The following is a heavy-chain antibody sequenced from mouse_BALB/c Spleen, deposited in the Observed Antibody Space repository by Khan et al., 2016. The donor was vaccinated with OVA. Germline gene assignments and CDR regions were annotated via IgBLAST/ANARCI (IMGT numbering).Heavy chain of an antibody. CDR2: IWSDGST. V-gene: IGHV2-6-1*01. CDR1: GFSLTNYG. D-gene: IGHD1-1*01. J-gene: IGHJ4*01. Sequence: QVQLKQSGPGLVAPSQSLSITCTISGFSLTNYGIHWVRQPPGKGLEWLVVIWSDGSTTYNSALKSRLTITKDNSKSQVFLKMNSLQTDDTAIYFGARQTYEHYNGMDYWGQGTSVTVSS. CDR3: ARQTYEHYNGMDY.